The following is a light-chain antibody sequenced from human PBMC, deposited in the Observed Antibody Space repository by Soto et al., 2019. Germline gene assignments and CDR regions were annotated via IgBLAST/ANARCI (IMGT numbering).Light chain of an antibody. V-gene: IGKV1-5*01. CDR3: QQYHTYSRT. CDR1: QSISNK. Sequence: DIQMTQSPSTLSASVGDRVTITCRASQSISNKLAWYQQKAGKAPKVLIYDASTLESGVPSRFSGSGSGTDFTLTISSLQPDDFATYDCQQYHTYSRTVGQGTKGEIK. J-gene: IGKJ1*01. CDR2: DAS.